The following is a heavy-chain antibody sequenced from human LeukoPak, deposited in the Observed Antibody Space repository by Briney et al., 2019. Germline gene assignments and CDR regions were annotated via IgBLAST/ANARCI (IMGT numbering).Heavy chain of an antibody. CDR1: GGSISSYY. V-gene: IGHV4-59*08. D-gene: IGHD3-3*01. J-gene: IGHJ4*02. CDR2: TYYSGST. CDR3: ARLDYDFWSGYYGY. Sequence: SETLPLTCTVSGGSISSYYWSWIRQPPGRGLEWIGYTYYSGSTNYNPSLKSRVTISVDTSKNQFSLKLSSVTAADTAVYYCARLDYDFWSGYYGYWGQGTLVTVSS.